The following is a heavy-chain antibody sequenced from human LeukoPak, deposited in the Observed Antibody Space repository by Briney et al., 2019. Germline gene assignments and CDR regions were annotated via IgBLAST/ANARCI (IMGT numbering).Heavy chain of an antibody. Sequence: VKVSCKASGXTFTSYGISWVRQAPGQGLEWMGWISAYNGNTNYAQKLQGRVTMTTDTSTSTAYMELRSLRSDDTAVYYCARASYYYGSGSYEPDAFDIWGQGTMVTVSS. D-gene: IGHD3-10*01. V-gene: IGHV1-18*01. CDR1: GXTFTSYG. CDR2: ISAYNGNT. CDR3: ARASYYYGSGSYEPDAFDI. J-gene: IGHJ3*02.